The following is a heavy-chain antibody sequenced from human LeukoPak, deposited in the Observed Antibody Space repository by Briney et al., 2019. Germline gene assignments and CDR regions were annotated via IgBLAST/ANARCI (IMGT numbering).Heavy chain of an antibody. D-gene: IGHD3-22*01. V-gene: IGHV4-39*01. CDR1: GGPISSSRHY. CDR2: ILYSGST. Sequence: PSETLSLTCTVSGGPISSSRHYWGWIRQPPGKGLVWIGNILYSGSTNYNPSLKSRVTISVDTSKNQFSLKLSSVTAADTADYYCVRRVAGSSYRDYWGQGTLVTVSS. J-gene: IGHJ4*02. CDR3: VRRVAGSSYRDY.